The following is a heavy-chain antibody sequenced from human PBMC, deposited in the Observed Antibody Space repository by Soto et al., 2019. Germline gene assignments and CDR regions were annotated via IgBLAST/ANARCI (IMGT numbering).Heavy chain of an antibody. V-gene: IGHV3-30*18. J-gene: IGHJ6*02. Sequence: GGSLRLSCAASGFTFSSYGMHWVRRAPGKGLEGVAVISYDGSNKYYADSVKGRFTISRDNSKNTLYLQMNSLRAEDTAVYYCAKDEGGYSYGYTYYYYGMDVWGQGTTVTVSS. CDR2: ISYDGSNK. CDR3: AKDEGGYSYGYTYYYYGMDV. CDR1: GFTFSSYG. D-gene: IGHD5-18*01.